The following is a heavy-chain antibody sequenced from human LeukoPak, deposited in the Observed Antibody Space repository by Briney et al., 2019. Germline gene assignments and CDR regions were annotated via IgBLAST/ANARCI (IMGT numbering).Heavy chain of an antibody. V-gene: IGHV3-21*01. J-gene: IGHJ6*03. CDR1: GFTFSRYS. CDR2: ISSRSTYI. CDR3: ARDAQWLVPEGYFYYMDV. D-gene: IGHD6-19*01. Sequence: GGSLRLSCAGSGFTFSRYSMNWFRQAPGKGLERVSSISSRSTYIFYADSVKGRFTISRDNAKNSLYLQMNSLGAEDTAVYYCARDAQWLVPEGYFYYMDVWGKGTTVTVSS.